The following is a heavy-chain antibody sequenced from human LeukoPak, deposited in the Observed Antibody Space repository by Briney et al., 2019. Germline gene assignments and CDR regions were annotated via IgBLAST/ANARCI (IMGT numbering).Heavy chain of an antibody. CDR3: ARGAIPAVLCYFDY. V-gene: IGHV3-66*01. CDR1: GFTVSSNF. CDR2: IFSGGTI. Sequence: GGSLRLSCAASGFTVSSNFMSWVRQAPGKGLEWVSVIFSGGTIYYADSVKGRFTISRDNSKNTLYLQINNLRAEDTAVYYCARGAIPAVLCYFDYWGQGSLVTVSS. D-gene: IGHD1-14*01. J-gene: IGHJ4*02.